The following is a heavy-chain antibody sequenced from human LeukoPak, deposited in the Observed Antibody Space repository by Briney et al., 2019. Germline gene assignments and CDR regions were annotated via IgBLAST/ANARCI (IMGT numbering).Heavy chain of an antibody. CDR1: GFTFSSYE. V-gene: IGHV3-48*03. Sequence: GGSLRLSCAAAGFTFSSYEMNWVRQAPGKGLEWVSYISSSGTTIYYADSVKGRFTISRDNAKNSLYLQMNSLRAEDTAVYYCARDPGCSGGSCSGGAFDIWGQGTMDTVSS. CDR2: ISSSGTTI. D-gene: IGHD2-15*01. CDR3: ARDPGCSGGSCSGGAFDI. J-gene: IGHJ3*02.